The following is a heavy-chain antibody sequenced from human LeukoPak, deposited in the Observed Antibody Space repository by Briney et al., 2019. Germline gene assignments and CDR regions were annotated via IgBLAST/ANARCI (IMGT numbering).Heavy chain of an antibody. J-gene: IGHJ6*02. CDR3: AGERSVGLGTSYYHYGVDV. D-gene: IGHD1-7*01. CDR1: GASISSSGSY. V-gene: IGHV4-31*03. Sequence: SQTLSLTCTVSGASISSSGSYWTWIRQHPGKGLEWIAYIYYTGSIYYNPSLKSRVTMSVDTSKNQFSLKLNSVTAADTAVYYCAGERSVGLGTSYYHYGVDVWGQGTSVTVSS. CDR2: IYYTGSI.